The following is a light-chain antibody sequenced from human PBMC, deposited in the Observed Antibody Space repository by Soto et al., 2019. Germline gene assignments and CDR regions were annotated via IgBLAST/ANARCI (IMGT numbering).Light chain of an antibody. V-gene: IGLV1-47*01. CDR2: AND. J-gene: IGLJ1*01. Sequence: QSALTQPPSASGTPGQRVTMSCSGSSFSVGRNYVYWYQQLPGTAPKLPIYANDQRPSGVPDRFSGSKSGTLASLAISGLRSEDEADYYCAAWDASLRSHVFGTGTKVTVL. CDR1: SFSVGRNY. CDR3: AAWDASLRSHV.